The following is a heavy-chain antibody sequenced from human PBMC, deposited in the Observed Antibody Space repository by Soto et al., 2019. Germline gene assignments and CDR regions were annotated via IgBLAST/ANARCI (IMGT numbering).Heavy chain of an antibody. CDR1: GGFVSSGSYY. D-gene: IGHD1-1*01. CDR3: ARVERGTVTTVVEAFDI. Sequence: QVQLQQWGAGLLKPSETLSLTCAVYGGFVSSGSYYWSWIRQPPGKGLEWIGEMSHSGGTHFNPSLKRRVTISVDTSKNQFSLKMSSVTAADTALYYCARVERGTVTTVVEAFDIWGPGTMVTVSS. CDR2: MSHSGGT. J-gene: IGHJ3*02. V-gene: IGHV4-34*01.